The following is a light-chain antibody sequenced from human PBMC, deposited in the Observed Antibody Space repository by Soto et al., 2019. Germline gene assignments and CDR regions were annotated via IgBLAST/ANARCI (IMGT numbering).Light chain of an antibody. CDR1: QSISSW. CDR2: QAS. J-gene: IGKJ1*01. Sequence: DIQMTQSPSTLSASVGDRVTITCRARQSISSWLAWYQQKPGKAPKLLIYQASRLESGVPSRFSGSGSGTECTLTISSLQPDDFATYYCQQYNSYPLTFGQGTTVEIK. V-gene: IGKV1-5*03. CDR3: QQYNSYPLT.